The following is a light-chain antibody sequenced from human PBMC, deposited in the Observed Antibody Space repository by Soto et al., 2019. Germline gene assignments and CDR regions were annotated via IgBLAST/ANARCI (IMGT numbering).Light chain of an antibody. CDR3: QQYNNWPPLMYT. J-gene: IGKJ2*01. Sequence: EIVMTQSPATLSVSPGERATLSCRASQSVSSNLAWYQQKPGQAPRLLIYGASTRATGIPARFSGSGSGTEFTLTISSLQSEDFAVYYCQQYNNWPPLMYTFGQGTKLEIE. V-gene: IGKV3-15*01. CDR1: QSVSSN. CDR2: GAS.